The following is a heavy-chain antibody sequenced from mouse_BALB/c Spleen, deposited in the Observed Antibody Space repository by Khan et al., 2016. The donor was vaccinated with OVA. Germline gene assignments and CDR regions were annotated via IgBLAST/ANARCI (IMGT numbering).Heavy chain of an antibody. Sequence: EVKLLESGPGLVKPSQSLSLTCTVTGYSITSDYAWSWIRQFPGNKLEWMGYISYSGNTKYNPSLKSRISVTRDTSKNQFFLQLNSVTTEDTATYYCARMSGGDFDFWGQGTTLTVSS. V-gene: IGHV3-2*02. D-gene: IGHD4-1*01. J-gene: IGHJ2*01. CDR2: ISYSGNT. CDR1: GYSITSDYA. CDR3: ARMSGGDFDF.